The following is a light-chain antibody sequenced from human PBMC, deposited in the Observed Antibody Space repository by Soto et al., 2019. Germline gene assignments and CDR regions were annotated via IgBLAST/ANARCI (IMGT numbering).Light chain of an antibody. Sequence: EIVLTQSPGTLSLSPGERATLSCRTSQSVSNSYLAWYQQKPGQAPRLLIYGASSRSTGIPDRFSGSGSGTDFTLTISRLEPEDLAEYYCQQYGSSPPETFGQGTKVEIK. CDR3: QQYGSSPPET. V-gene: IGKV3-20*01. CDR1: QSVSNSY. J-gene: IGKJ1*01. CDR2: GAS.